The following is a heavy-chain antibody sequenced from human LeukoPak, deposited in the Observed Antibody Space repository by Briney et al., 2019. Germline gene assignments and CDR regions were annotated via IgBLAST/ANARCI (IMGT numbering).Heavy chain of an antibody. CDR3: ARDTLGPGGLEWGFDY. Sequence: SETLSLTCTVSGGSISSYYWSWIRQPPGKGLEWIGYIYYSGSTNYNPSLKSRVTISVDTSKNQFSLKLSSVTAADTAVYYCARDTLGPGGLEWGFDYWGQGTLVTVSS. D-gene: IGHD3-3*01. V-gene: IGHV4-59*01. CDR2: IYYSGST. CDR1: GGSISSYY. J-gene: IGHJ4*02.